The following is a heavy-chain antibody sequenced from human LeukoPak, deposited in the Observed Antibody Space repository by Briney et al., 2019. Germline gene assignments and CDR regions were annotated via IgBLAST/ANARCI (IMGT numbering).Heavy chain of an antibody. CDR2: IYYSGST. Sequence: SETLSLTCTVSGGSISSGDYYWSWIRQPPGKGLEWIGYIYYSGSTYYNPSLKSRVTISVDTSKNQFSLKLSSVTAADTAVYYCARGLGNYYDSSGPPDYWGQGTLVTVSS. V-gene: IGHV4-30-4*02. D-gene: IGHD3-22*01. CDR3: ARGLGNYYDSSGPPDY. J-gene: IGHJ4*02. CDR1: GGSISSGDYY.